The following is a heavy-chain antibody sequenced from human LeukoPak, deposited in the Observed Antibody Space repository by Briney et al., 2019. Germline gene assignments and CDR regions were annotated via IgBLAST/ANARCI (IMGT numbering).Heavy chain of an antibody. Sequence: GGSLRLSCAASGFTFSSYWMSWVRQAPGKGLEWVANIKQDGSEKYYVDSVKGRFTISRDNAKNSLYLQMNSLRAEDTAVYYCARGLYGYSYGYGDYWGQGTLVTVSS. CDR3: ARGLYGYSYGYGDY. CDR1: GFTFSSYW. CDR2: IKQDGSEK. D-gene: IGHD5-18*01. V-gene: IGHV3-7*01. J-gene: IGHJ4*02.